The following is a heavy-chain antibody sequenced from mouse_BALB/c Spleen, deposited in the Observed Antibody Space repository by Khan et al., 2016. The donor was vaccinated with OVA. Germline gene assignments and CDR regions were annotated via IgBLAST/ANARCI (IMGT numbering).Heavy chain of an antibody. Sequence: QMQLEESGPGLVAPSQSLSITCTISGFSLTNYGVHWVRQPPGKGLEWLVVIWSDGSATYNSALKSRLSISKDNSKNQVFLKMNSLQTDDTAMYYCARQPYYHCYIMDYWGQGTSVTVSS. D-gene: IGHD2-10*01. CDR1: GFSLTNYG. CDR2: IWSDGSA. J-gene: IGHJ4*01. V-gene: IGHV2-6-1*01. CDR3: ARQPYYHCYIMDY.